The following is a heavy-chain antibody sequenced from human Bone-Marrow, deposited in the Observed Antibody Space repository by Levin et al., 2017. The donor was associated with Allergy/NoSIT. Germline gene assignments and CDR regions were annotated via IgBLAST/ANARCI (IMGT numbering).Heavy chain of an antibody. J-gene: IGHJ6*02. D-gene: IGHD2-2*02. CDR1: GFIFDDHV. CDR2: ISWNSAII. Sequence: SCTASGFIFDDHVMHWVRQGPGKGLEWVSSISWNSAIIGYADSVKGRFTVSRDNAKNSLYLQMNSLRPEDTALYYCAAIKVDVWGQGTTVTVSS. V-gene: IGHV3-9*01. CDR3: AAIKVDV.